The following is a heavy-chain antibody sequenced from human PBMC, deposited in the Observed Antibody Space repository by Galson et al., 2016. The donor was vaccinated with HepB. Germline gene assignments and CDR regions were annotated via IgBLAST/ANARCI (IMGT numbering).Heavy chain of an antibody. CDR2: IKQDGSEK. CDR1: GFTFSSYW. V-gene: IGHV3-7*01. J-gene: IGHJ1*01. CDR3: ARSSGTSTGDLQH. D-gene: IGHD2-8*02. Sequence: SLRLSCAASGFTFSSYWTSWVRQAPGKGLEWVANIKQDGSEKYYVDSVKGRFTVSRDNAKNSLYLQMNSLRAEDTAVYYCARSSGTSTGDLQHWGQGTLASVSS.